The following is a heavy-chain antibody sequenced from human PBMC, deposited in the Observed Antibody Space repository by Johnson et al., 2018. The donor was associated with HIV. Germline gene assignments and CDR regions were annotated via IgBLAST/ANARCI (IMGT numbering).Heavy chain of an antibody. D-gene: IGHD5-18*01. Sequence: VLLVESGGGVVRPGGSLRLSCAASGFTFDDYGMTWVRQVPGKGLEWVSGINWNGGTTAFADSVKGRFTISRDNSKNTLYLQMNSLRPEDTAVYYCARLPSGYIRDAFDIWGQGTMVTVSS. CDR1: GFTFDDYG. CDR2: INWNGGTT. CDR3: ARLPSGYIRDAFDI. V-gene: IGHV3-20*04. J-gene: IGHJ3*02.